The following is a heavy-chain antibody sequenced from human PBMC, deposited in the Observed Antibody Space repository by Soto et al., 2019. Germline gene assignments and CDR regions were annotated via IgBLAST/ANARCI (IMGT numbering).Heavy chain of an antibody. CDR1: GGSISSYY. Sequence: MASETLSLTCTVSGGSISSYYWSWIRQPPGKGLEWIGYIYYSGSTNYNPSLKSRVTISVDTSKNQFSLKLSSVTAADTAVYYCARVVVIKGNWFDPWGQGTLVTVSS. CDR2: IYYSGST. V-gene: IGHV4-59*01. J-gene: IGHJ5*02. D-gene: IGHD3-22*01. CDR3: ARVVVIKGNWFDP.